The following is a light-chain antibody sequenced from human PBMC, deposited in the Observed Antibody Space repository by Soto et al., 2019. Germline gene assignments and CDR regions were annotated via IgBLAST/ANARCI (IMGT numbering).Light chain of an antibody. CDR1: SSDVGGYNY. J-gene: IGLJ1*01. CDR3: SSHTSSNTLV. Sequence: QSALAQPASVSGSPGQSTIISCTGTSSDVGGYNYVSWYQQHPGKAPKFPIYEVDNRASGVSDRFSGSKSGNTASLTISGLQAEDEADYYCSSHTSSNTLVFGTGTKVTVL. V-gene: IGLV2-14*01. CDR2: EVD.